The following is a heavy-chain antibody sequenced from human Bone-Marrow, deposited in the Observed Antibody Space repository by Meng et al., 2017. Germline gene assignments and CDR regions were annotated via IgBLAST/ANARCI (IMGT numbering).Heavy chain of an antibody. Sequence: GESLKISCAASGFTFSSYEMNWVRQAPGKGLEWVSYIRSSGSTIYYADSVKGRFTISRDNAKNSLYLQMNSLRAEDTAVYYCARDLGYDILTGYYTGRGNYYYYGMDVWGQGTTVTVSS. D-gene: IGHD3-9*01. CDR3: ARDLGYDILTGYYTGRGNYYYYGMDV. CDR2: IRSSGSTI. CDR1: GFTFSSYE. J-gene: IGHJ6*02. V-gene: IGHV3-48*03.